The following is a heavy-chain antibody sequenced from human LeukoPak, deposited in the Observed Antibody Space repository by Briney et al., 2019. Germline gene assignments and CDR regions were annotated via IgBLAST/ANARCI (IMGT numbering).Heavy chain of an antibody. V-gene: IGHV4-61*10. Sequence: SETLSLTCTVSGGSISSETYYWTWVRQPAGKGLEWIGYIYYSGSTNYNPSLKSRVTIAVDTSKNQFSLKLSSVTAADTAVYYCARDSSSWTWFDPWGQGTLVTVSS. CDR3: ARDSSSWTWFDP. CDR1: GGSISSETYY. D-gene: IGHD6-13*01. J-gene: IGHJ5*02. CDR2: IYYSGST.